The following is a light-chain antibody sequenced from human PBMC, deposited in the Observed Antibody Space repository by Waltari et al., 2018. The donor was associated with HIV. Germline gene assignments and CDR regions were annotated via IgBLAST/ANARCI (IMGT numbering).Light chain of an antibody. V-gene: IGLV2-14*01. CDR1: TRNIGFFTL. Sequence: QSALTQPDSVSGSPGQSLTISCTSTTRNIGFFTLFSWYLQYPVTAPQLIIYGVTSRPSGISSRFSGSKSGNTASLTISGLQVDDEADYYCNSYASDDTVVFGGGTKLTVL. CDR2: GVT. J-gene: IGLJ2*01. CDR3: NSYASDDTVV.